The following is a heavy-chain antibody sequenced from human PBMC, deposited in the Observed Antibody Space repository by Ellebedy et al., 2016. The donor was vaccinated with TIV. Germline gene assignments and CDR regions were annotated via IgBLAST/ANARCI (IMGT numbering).Heavy chain of an antibody. CDR3: ARDRIAVAGTRFDWFDP. D-gene: IGHD6-19*01. J-gene: IGHJ5*02. Sequence: SETLSLXXTVSGGSISSSSYYWGWIRQPPGKGLEWIGSIYYSGSTYYNPSLKSRVTISVDTSKNQFSLKLSSVTAADTAVYYCARDRIAVAGTRFDWFDPWGQGTLVTVSS. CDR2: IYYSGST. CDR1: GGSISSSSYY. V-gene: IGHV4-39*02.